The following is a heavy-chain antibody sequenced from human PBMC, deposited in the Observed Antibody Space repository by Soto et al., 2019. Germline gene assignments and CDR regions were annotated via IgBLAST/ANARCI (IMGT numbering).Heavy chain of an antibody. Sequence: SETLSLTCAVYGGSFSGYYWTWIRQPPGKGLEWIGEINHSGSTNYNPSLKSRVTISVDTSKNQFSLKMSSVTAADTAVYYCARVLEGVDCWGQGTLVTVSS. D-gene: IGHD3-3*01. J-gene: IGHJ4*02. V-gene: IGHV4-34*01. CDR3: ARVLEGVDC. CDR1: GGSFSGYY. CDR2: INHSGST.